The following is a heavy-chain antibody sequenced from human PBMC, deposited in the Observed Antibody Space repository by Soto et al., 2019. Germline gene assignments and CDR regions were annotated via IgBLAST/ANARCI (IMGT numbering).Heavy chain of an antibody. Sequence: ASVKVSCKVSGYTLTELSMHWVRQAPGKGLEWMGGFDPEDGETIYAQKFQGRVTMTEDTSTGTAYMELSSLRSEDTAVYYCATDRGITIFGVVQNWFDPWGQGTLVTVSS. D-gene: IGHD3-3*01. CDR2: FDPEDGET. V-gene: IGHV1-24*01. J-gene: IGHJ5*02. CDR1: GYTLTELS. CDR3: ATDRGITIFGVVQNWFDP.